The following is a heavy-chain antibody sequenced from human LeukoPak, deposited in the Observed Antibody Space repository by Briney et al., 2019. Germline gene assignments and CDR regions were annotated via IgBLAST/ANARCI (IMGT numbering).Heavy chain of an antibody. CDR2: ISSSGSTI. J-gene: IGHJ4*03. CDR1: GFTFSSYE. Sequence: GGSEGLFCAASGFTFSSYEMNWVSQAPGKGLERVSSISSSGSTIYYTDSAKGRFTISRDNAKNSLSLQMNSLRAEDTAVYYCVRRRGTYFDCWGHGKLGSVSS. CDR3: VRRRGTYFDC. V-gene: IGHV3-48*03. D-gene: IGHD3-10*01.